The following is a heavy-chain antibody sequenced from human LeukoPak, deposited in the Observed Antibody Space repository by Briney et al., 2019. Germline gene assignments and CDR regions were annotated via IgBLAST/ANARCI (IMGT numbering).Heavy chain of an antibody. V-gene: IGHV5-51*01. Sequence: GESLKISCKGSGYSFSNYWIGWVRQMPGKGLEWMGIIYPGDSDTRYGPSFQGQVTISADKSITTAYLQWSSLKASDSAMYYCARRFTDSSSSAPFDYWGQGTLVTVSS. J-gene: IGHJ4*02. CDR2: IYPGDSDT. CDR3: ARRFTDSSSSAPFDY. D-gene: IGHD6-6*01. CDR1: GYSFSNYW.